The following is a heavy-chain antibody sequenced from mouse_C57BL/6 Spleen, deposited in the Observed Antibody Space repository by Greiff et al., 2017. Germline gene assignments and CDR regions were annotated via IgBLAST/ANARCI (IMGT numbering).Heavy chain of an antibody. CDR2: IDPSDSYT. D-gene: IGHD4-1*01. CDR3: ARFPKLGGYAMDY. Sequence: QVQLQQPGAELVKPGASVKLSCKASGYTFTSYWMQWVKQRPGQGLEWIGEIDPSDSYTNYNQKFKGKATLTVDTSSSTAYMQLSSLTSEDSAVYYCARFPKLGGYAMDYWGQGTSVTVSS. V-gene: IGHV1-50*01. CDR1: GYTFTSYW. J-gene: IGHJ4*01.